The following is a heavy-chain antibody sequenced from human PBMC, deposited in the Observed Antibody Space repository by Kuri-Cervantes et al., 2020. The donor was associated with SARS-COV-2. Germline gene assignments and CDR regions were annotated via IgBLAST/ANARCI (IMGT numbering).Heavy chain of an antibody. Sequence: SVKVSCKASGDTFSSYAISWVRQAPGQGLEWMGGIIPILGTTNYAQKFQGRVTITADKSTSTAYMELSSLRSEDTAVYYCARVMLLNSMIVVVHGFDIWGQGTMVTVSS. CDR1: GDTFSSYA. J-gene: IGHJ3*02. V-gene: IGHV1-69*06. CDR3: ARVMLLNSMIVVVHGFDI. CDR2: IIPILGTT. D-gene: IGHD3-22*01.